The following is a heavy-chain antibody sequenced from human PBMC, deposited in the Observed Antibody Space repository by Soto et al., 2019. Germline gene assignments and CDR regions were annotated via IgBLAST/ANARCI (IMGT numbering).Heavy chain of an antibody. CDR2: ISGSGAYT. J-gene: IGHJ4*02. V-gene: IGHV3-23*01. CDR3: ARTWQGDY. Sequence: EVQLLESGGGLVQPGGSLRLSCAASGFSFDTYAMNWVRQAPGKGLEWVSAISGSGAYTYYADSVKGRFTISRDNFKNTLFLHMNSLRAEDTAVYFCARTWQGDYWGQGTLVTVSS. CDR1: GFSFDTYA.